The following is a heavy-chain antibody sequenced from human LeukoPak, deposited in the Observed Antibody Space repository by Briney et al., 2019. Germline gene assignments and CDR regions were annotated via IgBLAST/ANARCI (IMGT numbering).Heavy chain of an antibody. J-gene: IGHJ4*02. CDR2: IKQDGSEK. Sequence: PGGSLRLSCAASGFTLSSYWMTCVRQAPGKGREWVAYIKQDGSEKHYVDSVKGRFTISRDNAKNSLYLQMNSLRAEDTAVYYCERARLGTWYYFDYWGQGTLVTVSS. D-gene: IGHD6-13*01. V-gene: IGHV3-7*01. CDR1: GFTLSSYW. CDR3: ERARLGTWYYFDY.